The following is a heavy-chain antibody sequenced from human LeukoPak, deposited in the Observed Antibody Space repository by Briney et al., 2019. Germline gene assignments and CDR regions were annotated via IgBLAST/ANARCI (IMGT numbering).Heavy chain of an antibody. Sequence: GGSLRLSCSASGFTFSTYSMHWVRQARGKGLEYVSAISSNGDNTYYADSVKGRFIISRDNSKNTLYLQMSSLRTEDAAVSYCVTYCTDGVCSYFDYWGQGTLVTVSS. CDR2: ISSNGDNT. V-gene: IGHV3-64D*09. J-gene: IGHJ4*02. CDR3: VTYCTDGVCSYFDY. D-gene: IGHD2-8*01. CDR1: GFTFSTYS.